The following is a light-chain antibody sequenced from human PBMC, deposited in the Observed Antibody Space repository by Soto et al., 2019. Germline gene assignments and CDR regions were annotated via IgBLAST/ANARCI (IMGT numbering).Light chain of an antibody. Sequence: EIVLTQSPATLSLSPGERATLSCGASQSVTSSYLAWYQQKPGLAPRLLIYDASSRATGIPERFSGSGSGTDFTLPISRLEPEDFAVYYYQQYGSSPPVTFGQGTRLEIK. V-gene: IGKV3D-20*01. CDR2: DAS. J-gene: IGKJ5*01. CDR3: QQYGSSPPVT. CDR1: QSVTSSY.